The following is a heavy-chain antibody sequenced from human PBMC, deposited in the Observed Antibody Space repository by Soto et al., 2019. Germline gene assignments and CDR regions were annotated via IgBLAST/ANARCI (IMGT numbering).Heavy chain of an antibody. CDR1: GGTFSSYA. V-gene: IGHV1-69*06. CDR2: IIPIFGTA. Sequence: ASLKVSCKSSGGTFSSYAISWVRQAPGQGLEWMGGIIPIFGTANYAQKFQGRVTITADKSTSTAYMELSSLRSEDTAVYYCASSSSGNWFDPWGQGTLVTVSS. D-gene: IGHD6-6*01. CDR3: ASSSSGNWFDP. J-gene: IGHJ5*02.